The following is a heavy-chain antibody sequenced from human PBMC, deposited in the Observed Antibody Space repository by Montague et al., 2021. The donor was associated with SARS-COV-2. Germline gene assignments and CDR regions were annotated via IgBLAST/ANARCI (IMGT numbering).Heavy chain of an antibody. J-gene: IGHJ6*03. CDR2: IYYSGST. Sequence: SETLSLTCTVSGGSISSYYWSWIRQPPGKGLEWIGYIYYSGSTNYNPSLKSRVTISVDTSKNQFSLKLSSVTAADTAVYYCARAHVGLNTYYYGSGSYLKGGYYYYYMDVWRKGTTVTVSS. CDR1: GGSISSYY. CDR3: ARAHVGLNTYYYGSGSYLKGGYYYYYMDV. D-gene: IGHD3-10*01. V-gene: IGHV4-59*01.